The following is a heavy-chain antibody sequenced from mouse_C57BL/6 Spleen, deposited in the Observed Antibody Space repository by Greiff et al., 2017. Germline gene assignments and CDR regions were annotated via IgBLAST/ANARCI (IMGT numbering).Heavy chain of an antibody. D-gene: IGHD2-13*01. CDR2: IDPEDGET. CDR3: ARWADGDYTCVFDY. Sequence: VQLQQSGAELVKPGASVKLSCTASGFTIKDYYMHWVKQRPEQGLEWIGRIDPEDGETKYAAKFQGKATITADTSSNTAYLQLSSLTSEDTAVYYGARWADGDYTCVFDYWGQGTLVTVSA. J-gene: IGHJ3*01. CDR1: GFTIKDYY. V-gene: IGHV14-2*01.